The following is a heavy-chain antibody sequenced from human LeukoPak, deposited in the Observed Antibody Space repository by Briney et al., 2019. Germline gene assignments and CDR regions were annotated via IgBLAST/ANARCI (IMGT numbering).Heavy chain of an antibody. Sequence: SETLSLTCTVSGGSISSSSYYWSWIRQPPGKGLEWIGEINHSGSTNYNPSLKSRVTISVDTSKNQFSLKLSSVTAADTAVYYCARGRGAMVRAIAYYYGMDVWGQGTTVTVSS. V-gene: IGHV4-39*07. CDR1: GGSISSSSYY. D-gene: IGHD3-10*01. CDR2: INHSGST. CDR3: ARGRGAMVRAIAYYYGMDV. J-gene: IGHJ6*02.